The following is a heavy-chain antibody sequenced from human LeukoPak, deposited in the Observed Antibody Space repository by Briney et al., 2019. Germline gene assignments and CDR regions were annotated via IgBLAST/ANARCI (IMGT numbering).Heavy chain of an antibody. J-gene: IGHJ5*02. Sequence: SETLSLTCTVSGGSMSSISYYCGWIRQPPGKGLEWIGSMYYSGSTYYNPSLKSRVTISVDTSKNQFSLKLSSVTAADTAVYYCARHVTLTGIPLRQPNWFDPWGQGTLVTVSS. CDR2: MYYSGST. CDR1: GGSMSSISYY. D-gene: IGHD6-13*01. V-gene: IGHV4-39*01. CDR3: ARHVTLTGIPLRQPNWFDP.